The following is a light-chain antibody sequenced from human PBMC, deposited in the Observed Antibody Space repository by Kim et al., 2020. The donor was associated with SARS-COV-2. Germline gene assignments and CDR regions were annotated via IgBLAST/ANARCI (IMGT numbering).Light chain of an antibody. Sequence: DIQMTQSPSTLSASVGDRVTITCRASQTITTWLAWYQQKPGKAPKLLIYDASDLETGVPSRFSGSGSETEFTLTISSLQPDDFATYYCQQYSTYALTFGGGTKVDIK. J-gene: IGKJ4*01. CDR2: DAS. CDR1: QTITTW. V-gene: IGKV1-5*01. CDR3: QQYSTYALT.